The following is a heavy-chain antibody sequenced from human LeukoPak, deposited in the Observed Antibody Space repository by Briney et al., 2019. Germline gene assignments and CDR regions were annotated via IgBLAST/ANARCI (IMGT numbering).Heavy chain of an antibody. CDR1: GGSISSGSYY. V-gene: IGHV4-61*02. CDR2: IYTSGST. CDR3: ARDRRAIAVAGHFDY. J-gene: IGHJ4*02. D-gene: IGHD6-19*01. Sequence: SETLSLTCTVSGGSISSGSYYWSWIRQPAGKGLEWIGRIYTSGSTNYNPSLKSRVTISVDTSKNQFSLKLSSVTAADTAVYYCARDRRAIAVAGHFDYWGQGTLVTVSS.